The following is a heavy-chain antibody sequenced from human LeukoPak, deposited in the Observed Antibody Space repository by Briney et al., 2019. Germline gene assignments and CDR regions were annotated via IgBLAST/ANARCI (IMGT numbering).Heavy chain of an antibody. J-gene: IGHJ4*02. Sequence: GGSLRLSCAASGFTFSSYAMSWVRQAPGKGLEWVSAISGSGGSTYYADSVKGRFTISRDNSKNTLYLQMNSLRAEDTAVYYCAKRGGYYDSSGYVDYWGQGTLVTVPS. D-gene: IGHD3-22*01. CDR3: AKRGGYYDSSGYVDY. V-gene: IGHV3-23*01. CDR2: ISGSGGST. CDR1: GFTFSSYA.